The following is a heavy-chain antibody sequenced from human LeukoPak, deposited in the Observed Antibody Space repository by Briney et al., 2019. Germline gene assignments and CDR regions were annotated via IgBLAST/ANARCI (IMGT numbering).Heavy chain of an antibody. CDR3: AKAQDIVVVPAAMDY. CDR1: GFTFSSYS. J-gene: IGHJ4*02. Sequence: GGSLRLSCAASGFTFSSYSMNWVRQAPGKGLEWVSSISSSSSSYIYYADSVKGRFTISRDNAKNSLYLQMNSLRAEDTAVYYCAKAQDIVVVPAAMDYWGQGTLVTVSS. V-gene: IGHV3-21*01. CDR2: ISSSSSSYI. D-gene: IGHD2-2*01.